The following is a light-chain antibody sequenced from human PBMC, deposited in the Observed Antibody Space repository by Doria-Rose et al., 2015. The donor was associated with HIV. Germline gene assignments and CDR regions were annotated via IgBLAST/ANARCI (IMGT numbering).Light chain of an antibody. Sequence: DIRLTQSPESLGMSLGERATLNCKSNQSLLYTSKNYLAWYQQKPGQPPKLLIYWASTRQSGVPARFSGSGSGTDFTLTISSLEAEDVAFYDCQQYYDTPSFGPGTTVDIK. J-gene: IGKJ3*01. CDR3: QQYYDTPS. CDR2: WAS. CDR1: QSLLYTSKNY. V-gene: IGKV4-1*01.